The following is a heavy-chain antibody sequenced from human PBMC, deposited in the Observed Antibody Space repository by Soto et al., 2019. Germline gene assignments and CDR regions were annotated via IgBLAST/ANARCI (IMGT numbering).Heavy chain of an antibody. CDR3: ARGSLYSGYAPFDY. D-gene: IGHD5-12*01. J-gene: IGHJ4*02. CDR2: IYASGST. Sequence: SETLSLTCTVSGGSISSYYWSWIRQPAGKGLEWIGRIYASGSTNYNPSLKSRVTMSVDTSKNQFSLKLSSVTAADTAVYYCARGSLYSGYAPFDYWGQGTLVTVSS. CDR1: GGSISSYY. V-gene: IGHV4-4*07.